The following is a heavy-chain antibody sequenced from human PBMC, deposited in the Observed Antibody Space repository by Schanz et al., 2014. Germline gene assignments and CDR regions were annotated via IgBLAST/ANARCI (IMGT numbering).Heavy chain of an antibody. D-gene: IGHD3-10*01. CDR2: IRFDGSDK. Sequence: VQLVESGGGLVQPGGSLRLSCAVSGCTFSNYGMHWVRQAPGKGLEWVTFIRFDGSDKYYADSVKGRFSVSRDNSKNTLYLQMNSLRADDTAVYYCAKDQLANYRGSGYNWFDPWGQGTLVTVSS. CDR1: GCTFSNYG. V-gene: IGHV3-30*02. CDR3: AKDQLANYRGSGYNWFDP. J-gene: IGHJ5*02.